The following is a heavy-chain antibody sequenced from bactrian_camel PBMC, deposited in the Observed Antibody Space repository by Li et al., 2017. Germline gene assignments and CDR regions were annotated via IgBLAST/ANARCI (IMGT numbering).Heavy chain of an antibody. J-gene: IGHJ6*01. CDR2: IDRYGST. CDR3: AADRDRLYGGSCRPMFGY. Sequence: HVQLVESGGASVRSGGSLRLSCVASGNHARVYSMGWFRQGPGKEREGVANIDRYGSTNYADSVKGRFTISKDNAKNTLYLQMNSLEPEDTAMYYCAADRDRLYGGSCRPMFGYWGQGTQVTVS. V-gene: IGHV3S53*01. CDR1: GNHARVYS. D-gene: IGHD6*01.